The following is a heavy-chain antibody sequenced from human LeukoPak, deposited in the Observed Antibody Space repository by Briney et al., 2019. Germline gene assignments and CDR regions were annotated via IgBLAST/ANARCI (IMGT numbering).Heavy chain of an antibody. V-gene: IGHV4-31*03. CDR3: ATYLWGSYRHDY. CDR1: GGSISSGGHY. D-gene: IGHD3-16*02. J-gene: IGHJ4*02. CDR2: ISYSGST. Sequence: SETLSLTCTVSGGSISSGGHYWSWIRQHPGKGLEWIAYISYSGSTYYNPSLKSRIFISVDTSKNRFSLKLSSVTAADTAVYYCATYLWGSYRHDYWGQGTLVTVSS.